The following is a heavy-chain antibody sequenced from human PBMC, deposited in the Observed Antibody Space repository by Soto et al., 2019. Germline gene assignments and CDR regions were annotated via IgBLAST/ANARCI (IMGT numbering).Heavy chain of an antibody. CDR1: GFTFSSYW. J-gene: IGHJ6*03. D-gene: IGHD2-2*01. CDR3: ARTSLYCSSTSCYSHYYYYMEV. CDR2: IKQDGSEK. V-gene: IGHV3-7*01. Sequence: EVQLVESGGGLVQPGGSLRLSCAASGFTFSSYWMSWVRQAPGKGLEWVANIKQDGSEKYYVDSVKGRFTISRDNAKNSLYLQMNSLRAEDTAVYYCARTSLYCSSTSCYSHYYYYMEVWGKGTTVTVSS.